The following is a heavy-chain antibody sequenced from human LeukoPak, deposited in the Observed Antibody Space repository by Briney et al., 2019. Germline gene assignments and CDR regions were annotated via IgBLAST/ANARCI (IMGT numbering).Heavy chain of an antibody. D-gene: IGHD2-2*01. V-gene: IGHV3-23*01. CDR1: RFTFSNYA. CDR2: ISGSGGST. CDR3: AKDIVVVSATTLDY. J-gene: IGHJ4*02. Sequence: GGSLRLSCAASRFTFSNYAMSWVRQAPGKGLEWVSTISGSGGSTYNADSVKGRFTISRDNSKNTLYLQMNSLRAEDTAVYYCAKDIVVVSATTLDYWGQGTLVTVSS.